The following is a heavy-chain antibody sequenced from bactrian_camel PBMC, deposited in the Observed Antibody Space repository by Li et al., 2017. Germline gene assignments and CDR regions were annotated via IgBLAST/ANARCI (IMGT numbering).Heavy chain of an antibody. J-gene: IGHJ6*01. CDR2: VNTGGTGP. CDR1: GYTYSPYC. Sequence: VQLVESGGGSVQAGGSLRLFCTFSGYTYSPYCLGWFRQAAGKEREGVASVNTGGTGPYYADSVKGRFTISRDSAKTTLYLQMNSLKSEDTALYYCATHSFSYWGQGTQVTVS. CDR3: ATHSFSY. V-gene: IGHV3S1*01.